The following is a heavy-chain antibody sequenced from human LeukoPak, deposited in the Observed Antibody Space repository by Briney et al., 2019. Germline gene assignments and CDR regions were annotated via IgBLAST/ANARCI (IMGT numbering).Heavy chain of an antibody. Sequence: PSETLSLTCTVSGGSISSSSYYWSWIRQPAGKGLEWIGRLYTRGSTNYNPSLKSRVTMSVDTSKNNFSLKLNSVTAADTAVYYCARSHPDSRGYYPFWYFDYWGQGTLVTVSS. CDR2: LYTRGST. V-gene: IGHV4-61*02. CDR3: ARSHPDSRGYYPFWYFDY. J-gene: IGHJ4*02. D-gene: IGHD3-22*01. CDR1: GGSISSSSYY.